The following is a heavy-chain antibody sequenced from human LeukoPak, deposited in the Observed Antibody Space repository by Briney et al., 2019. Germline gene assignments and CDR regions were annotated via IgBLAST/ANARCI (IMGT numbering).Heavy chain of an antibody. CDR2: IYYSGST. V-gene: IGHV4-59*01. CDR3: ARVDVPAGWLQTYFIDD. J-gene: IGHJ4*02. D-gene: IGHD3-9*01. CDR1: GGSISSNY. Sequence: PSETLSLTCTVSGGSISSNYCSWIRQPPGKGLEWIGYIYYSGSTNYNPCLKSRVTISVDTCKNQFSLKRSSVTAADTAVYYCARVDVPAGWLQTYFIDDWGEGTLVTVSS.